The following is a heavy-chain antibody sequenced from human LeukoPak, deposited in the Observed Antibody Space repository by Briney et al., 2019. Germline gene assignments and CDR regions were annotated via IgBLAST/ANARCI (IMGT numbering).Heavy chain of an antibody. CDR1: GFTFSSYE. CDR2: ISSSGSTI. Sequence: PGGSLRLSCAASGFTFSSYEMNWVRQAPGKGLEWVSYISSSGSTIYYADSVKGRFTISRDNAKNSLYLQMNSLRAEDTAVYYCARDHGPARPDWFAPWGQGTLVTVSA. CDR3: ARDHGPARPDWFAP. J-gene: IGHJ5*02. V-gene: IGHV3-48*03. D-gene: IGHD6-6*01.